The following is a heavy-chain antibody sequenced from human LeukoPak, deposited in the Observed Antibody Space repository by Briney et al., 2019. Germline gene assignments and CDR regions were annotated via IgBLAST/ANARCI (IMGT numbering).Heavy chain of an antibody. CDR1: GFTFSSYA. D-gene: IGHD6-6*01. J-gene: IGHJ4*02. Sequence: GGSLRLSCAASGFTFSSYAMRWVRQAPGKGLEWVAVISYDGSNKYYADSVKGRFTISRDNSKNTLYLQMNSLRAEDTAVYYCARDPIEQLVYFDYWGQGTLVTVSS. V-gene: IGHV3-30-3*01. CDR2: ISYDGSNK. CDR3: ARDPIEQLVYFDY.